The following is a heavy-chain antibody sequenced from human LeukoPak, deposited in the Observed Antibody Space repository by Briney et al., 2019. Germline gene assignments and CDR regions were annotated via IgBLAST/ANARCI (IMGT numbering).Heavy chain of an antibody. CDR1: GGSISSYY. CDR2: INHSGST. V-gene: IGHV4-34*01. Sequence: ASETLSLTCTVSGGSISSYYWSWIRQPPGKGLEWIGEINHSGSTNYNPSLKSRVTISVDTSKNQFSLKLSSVTAADTAVYYCARAPLNWNYVRYFDYWGQGTLVTVSS. CDR3: ARAPLNWNYVRYFDY. J-gene: IGHJ4*02. D-gene: IGHD1-7*01.